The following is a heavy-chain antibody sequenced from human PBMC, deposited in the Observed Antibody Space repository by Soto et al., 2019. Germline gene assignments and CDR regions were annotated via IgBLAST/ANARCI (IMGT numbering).Heavy chain of an antibody. CDR2: IVVGSGNT. CDR3: AADDQYYDFWSGYSDYYYGMDV. D-gene: IGHD3-3*01. J-gene: IGHJ6*02. CDR1: GFTFTSSA. V-gene: IGHV1-58*01. Sequence: ASVKVSCKASGFTFTSSAVQWVRQARGQRLEWIGWIVVGSGNTNYAQKFQERVTITRDMSTSTAYMELSSLRSEDTAVYYCAADDQYYDFWSGYSDYYYGMDVWGQGTTVTVS.